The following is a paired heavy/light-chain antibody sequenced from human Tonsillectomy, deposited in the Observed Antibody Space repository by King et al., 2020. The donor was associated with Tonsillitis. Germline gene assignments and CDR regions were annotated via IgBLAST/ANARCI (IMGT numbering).Heavy chain of an antibody. V-gene: IGHV4-61*02. CDR1: GGSISGGPYY. CDR3: ARGVVPAAQTWFDP. J-gene: IGHJ5*02. CDR2: IYTSGNI. Sequence: QVQLQESGPGLVKPSQTLSLTCTVSGGSISGGPYYWNWIRQPAGKGLEWIGRIYTSGNINYNPSLKSRVTISVDTSENQFSLKLTSVTAADTAVYYCARGVVPAAQTWFDPWGQGILVTVSS. D-gene: IGHD2-2*01.
Light chain of an antibody. V-gene: IGKV1-33*01. J-gene: IGKJ4*01. CDR2: DAS. CDR1: QDITNY. CDR3: QQYDNLPLT. Sequence: DIQMTQSPSSLSASVGDRVTITCQASQDITNYLNWYQQRPGRAPKLLIYDASNLDTGVPSRFSGSGSGTDFTFTISTLQPEDIATYYCQQYDNLPLTFGGGTKVEIK.